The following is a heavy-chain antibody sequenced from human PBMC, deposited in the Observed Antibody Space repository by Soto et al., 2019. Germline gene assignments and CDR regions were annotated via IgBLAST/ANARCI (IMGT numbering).Heavy chain of an antibody. J-gene: IGHJ5*02. CDR3: ASSGGGYCSSWGWFDP. CDR2: IYYSGST. Sequence: LTCTVSGGSISSYYWSWIRQPPGKGLEWIGYIYYSGSTNYNPSLKSRVTISVDTSKNQFSLKLSSVTAADPAVYYCASSGGGYCSSWGWFDPWGQGTLVTVSS. D-gene: IGHD6-13*01. V-gene: IGHV4-59*01. CDR1: GGSISSYY.